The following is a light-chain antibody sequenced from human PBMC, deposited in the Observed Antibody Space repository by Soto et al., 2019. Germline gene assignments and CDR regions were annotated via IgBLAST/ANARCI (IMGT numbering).Light chain of an antibody. V-gene: IGKV1-39*01. CDR1: QSISSY. J-gene: IGKJ3*01. CDR3: QQSYSTPLFT. CDR2: AAS. Sequence: DIQMTQSPSSLSASVGDRVTITCRASQSISSYLNWYQQKPGKAPKLLIYAASSLQSGVPSRFSGSGSGTDFTLTISSLQPEDFATYYCQQSYSTPLFTFGPGPQADIK.